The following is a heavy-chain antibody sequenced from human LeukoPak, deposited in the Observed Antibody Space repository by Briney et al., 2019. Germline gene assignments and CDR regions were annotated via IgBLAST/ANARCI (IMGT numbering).Heavy chain of an antibody. J-gene: IGHJ6*03. V-gene: IGHV1-8*01. CDR3: ARGVLGYYYYYMDL. D-gene: IGHD2-8*02. CDR2: MNPKSGDT. Sequence: SVRVSCKASRSTFKTYDIIWVRQASGQGLEWMGWMNPKSGDTVCAETFQARVTMTRNISMNTAYMELSNLKSEDTAIYYCARGVLGYYYYYMDLWGEGTTVTVSS. CDR1: RSTFKTYD.